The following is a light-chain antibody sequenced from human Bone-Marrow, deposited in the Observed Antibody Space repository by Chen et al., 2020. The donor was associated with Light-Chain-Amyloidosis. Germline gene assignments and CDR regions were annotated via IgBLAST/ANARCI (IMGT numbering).Light chain of an antibody. CDR3: QVWDRSSDRPV. Sequence: SYVLTQPPSVSVAPGQTATIACGGNNVGSTSVHWYQQTPGQAPLLVVYDDSDRPSGIPERLSGSNSGNTAILTSSRVEAGEEADYYCQVWDRSSDRPVFGGGTKLTVL. CDR1: NVGSTS. CDR2: DDS. J-gene: IGLJ3*02. V-gene: IGLV3-21*02.